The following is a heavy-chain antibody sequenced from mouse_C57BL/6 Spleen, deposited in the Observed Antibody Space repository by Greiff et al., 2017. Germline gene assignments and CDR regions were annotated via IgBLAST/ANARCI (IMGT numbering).Heavy chain of an antibody. Sequence: QVHVKQSGPELVKPGASVKLSCKASGYTFTSYDINWVKQRPGQGLEWIGWIYPRDGSTKYNEKFKGKATLTVDTSSSTAYMELHSLTSEDSAVYFCARGDYYGSSSGYFDVWGTGTTVTVSS. CDR1: GYTFTSYD. V-gene: IGHV1-85*01. CDR2: IYPRDGST. CDR3: ARGDYYGSSSGYFDV. D-gene: IGHD1-1*01. J-gene: IGHJ1*03.